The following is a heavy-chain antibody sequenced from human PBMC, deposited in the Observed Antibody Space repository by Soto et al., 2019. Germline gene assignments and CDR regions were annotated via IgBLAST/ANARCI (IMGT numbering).Heavy chain of an antibody. J-gene: IGHJ4*02. CDR2: MNPSTGNT. V-gene: IGHV1-8*01. D-gene: IGHD6-13*01. CDR1: GYTFSDYD. CDR3: ARGFSSYSDF. Sequence: QVQLVQSGAEVKQPGASVKVSCKASGYTFSDYDINWVRQVPGQGLEWMAWMNPSTGNTASAQKFQGRVTLTRDSSISTAYMEVRSLTSEDMAIYYCARGFSSYSDFWGPGTLVSVSS.